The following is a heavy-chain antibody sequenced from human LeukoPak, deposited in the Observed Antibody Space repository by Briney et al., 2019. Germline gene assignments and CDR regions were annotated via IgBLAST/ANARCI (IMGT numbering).Heavy chain of an antibody. CDR1: GGSFSGYY. V-gene: IGHV4-34*01. CDR2: INHSGST. J-gene: IGHJ6*03. D-gene: IGHD2-2*01. Sequence: SETLSLTCAVYGGSFSGYYWSWIRQPPGKGLEWIGEINHSGSTNYNPSLKSRVTISVDTSKNQFSLKLSSVTAADTAVYYCARYAPAAIQYGDYYYYMDVWGKGTTVTVSS. CDR3: ARYAPAAIQYGDYYYYMDV.